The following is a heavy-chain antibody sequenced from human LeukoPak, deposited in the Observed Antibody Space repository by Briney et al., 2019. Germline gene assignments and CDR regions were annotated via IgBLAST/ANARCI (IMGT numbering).Heavy chain of an antibody. Sequence: PGGSLRLSCAASGFTFSSYAMSWVRQAPGKGLEWVSAISGSGGSTYYADSVKGRFTISRDNSKNTLYLQMNSLRVEDTAVYYCAKDSGYSYSYYYYGMDVWGQGTTVTVSS. CDR3: AKDSGYSYSYYYYGMDV. CDR1: GFTFSSYA. J-gene: IGHJ6*02. V-gene: IGHV3-23*01. D-gene: IGHD5-18*01. CDR2: ISGSGGST.